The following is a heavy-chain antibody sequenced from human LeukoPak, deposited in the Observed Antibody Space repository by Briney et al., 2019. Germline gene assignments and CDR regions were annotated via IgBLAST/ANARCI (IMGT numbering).Heavy chain of an antibody. CDR3: ARDGDSSGYLYYFDY. J-gene: IGHJ4*02. Sequence: GGSLRLSCAASGLTFSSYSMNWVRQAPGKGLEWVSSISSSSSYIYYADSVKGRFTISRDNAKNSLYLQMNSLRAEDTAVYYCARDGDSSGYLYYFDYWGQGTLVTVSS. CDR2: ISSSSSYI. D-gene: IGHD3-22*01. CDR1: GLTFSSYS. V-gene: IGHV3-21*01.